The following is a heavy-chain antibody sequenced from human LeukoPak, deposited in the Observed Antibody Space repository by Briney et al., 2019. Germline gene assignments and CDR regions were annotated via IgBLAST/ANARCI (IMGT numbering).Heavy chain of an antibody. D-gene: IGHD3-22*01. V-gene: IGHV1-2*02. J-gene: IGHJ1*01. Sequence: GASVKVSCKASGYTFTGYYMHWVRQAPGQGLEWMGWINPNSGGTNYAQKFQGRVTMTRDTSISTAYMELSRLRSDDTAVYYCARADYYDRGYFQHWGQGTLVTVSS. CDR3: ARADYYDRGYFQH. CDR2: INPNSGGT. CDR1: GYTFTGYY.